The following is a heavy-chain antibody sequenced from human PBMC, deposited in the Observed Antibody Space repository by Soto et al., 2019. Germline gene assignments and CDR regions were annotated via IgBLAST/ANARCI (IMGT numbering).Heavy chain of an antibody. CDR1: GFTVSSNY. Sequence: GGSLRLSCAASGFTVSSNYMSWVRQAPGKGLEWVSVIYSGGSTYYADSVKGRFTISRHNSKNTLYLQMNSLRAEDTAVYYCASRTVAIRIVSRGAFDIWGQGTMVTVSS. CDR2: IYSGGST. CDR3: ASRTVAIRIVSRGAFDI. V-gene: IGHV3-53*04. D-gene: IGHD2-15*01. J-gene: IGHJ3*02.